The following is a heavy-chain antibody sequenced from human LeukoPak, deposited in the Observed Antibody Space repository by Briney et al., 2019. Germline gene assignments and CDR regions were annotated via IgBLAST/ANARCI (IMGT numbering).Heavy chain of an antibody. D-gene: IGHD4-17*01. V-gene: IGHV3-30-3*01. J-gene: IGHJ3*02. CDR1: GFTFSSYA. CDR3: ARDYRYYGDYASGAFDI. CDR2: ISYDGSNK. Sequence: TGRSLRLSCAASGFTFSSYAMHWVRQAPGKGLEWVAVISYDGSNKYYADSVKGRFTISRDNSKNTLYLQMNSLRAEDTAVYYCARDYRYYGDYASGAFDIWGQGTMVTVSS.